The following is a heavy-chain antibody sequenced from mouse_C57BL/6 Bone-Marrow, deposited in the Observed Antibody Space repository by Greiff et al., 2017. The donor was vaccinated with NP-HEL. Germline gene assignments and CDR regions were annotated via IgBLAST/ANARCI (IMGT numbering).Heavy chain of an antibody. Sequence: EVQLQQSGTVLARPGASVKMSCKTSGYTFTSYWMHWVKQRPGQGLEWIGAIYPGNSDTSYNQKFKGKAKLTAVTSASTAYMELSSLTNEDTAVYYCTGEDYYDCDVGFAYWGQGTLVTVSA. V-gene: IGHV1-5*01. CDR2: IYPGNSDT. CDR1: GYTFTSYW. CDR3: TGEDYYDCDVGFAY. J-gene: IGHJ3*01. D-gene: IGHD2-4*01.